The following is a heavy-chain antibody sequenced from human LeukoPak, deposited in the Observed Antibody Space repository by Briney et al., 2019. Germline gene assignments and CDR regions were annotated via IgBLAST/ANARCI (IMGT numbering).Heavy chain of an antibody. D-gene: IGHD2-8*02. Sequence: GGSLRLSCAASGFTFSTFAMIWVRQPPGKGLEWVSSIFPSGGEIHYADSVRGRFTISRDNSKSTLSLQMNSLRAEDTAIYYCATYRQVLFPFKSWGQGTLVTVSS. CDR3: ATYRQVLFPFKS. CDR1: GFTFSTFA. CDR2: IFPSGGEI. V-gene: IGHV3-23*01. J-gene: IGHJ5*02.